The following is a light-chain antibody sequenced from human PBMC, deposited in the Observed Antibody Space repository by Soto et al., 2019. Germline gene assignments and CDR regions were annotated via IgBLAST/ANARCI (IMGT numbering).Light chain of an antibody. CDR3: QAWDSSTAV. J-gene: IGLJ2*01. V-gene: IGLV3-1*01. CDR2: QDS. CDR1: KLGDKY. Sequence: SSELTQPPSVSVSPGQTASITCSGDKLGDKYACWYQQKPGQSPVLVIYQDSKRPSRIPERFSGSNSGNTATLTISGTQAMDEADYYCQAWDSSTAVFGGGTKLTVL.